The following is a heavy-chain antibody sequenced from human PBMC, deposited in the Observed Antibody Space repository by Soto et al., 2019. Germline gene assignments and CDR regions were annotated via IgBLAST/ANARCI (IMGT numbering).Heavy chain of an antibody. J-gene: IGHJ4*02. D-gene: IGHD3-22*01. Sequence: PEGSRRLECAASAFTSRHYYLSSLRRAPGKGLEWVSYISSSGSTIYYADSVKGRFTISRDNAKNSLYLQMNSLRAEDTAVYYCARSHLYYDSSGYPDYWGQGTLVTVSS. CDR3: ARSHLYYDSSGYPDY. V-gene: IGHV3-11*01. CDR2: ISSSGSTI. CDR1: AFTSRHYY.